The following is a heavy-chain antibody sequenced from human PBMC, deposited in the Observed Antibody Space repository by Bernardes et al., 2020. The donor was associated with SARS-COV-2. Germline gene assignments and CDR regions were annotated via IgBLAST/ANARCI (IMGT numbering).Heavy chain of an antibody. CDR3: AGSSCGIDCYIGGLRSWDYGMDV. D-gene: IGHD2-21*02. J-gene: IGHJ6*02. V-gene: IGHV4-39*01. CDR1: GGSISSSSYY. CDR2: IYYSGST. Sequence: SETLSLTCTVSGGSISSSSYYWGWIRQPPGKGLEWIGSIYYSGSTYYNPSLKSRVTISVDTSKNQFSLKLSSVTAADTAVYYCAGSSCGIDCYIGGLRSWDYGMDVGGQGTTVTVSS.